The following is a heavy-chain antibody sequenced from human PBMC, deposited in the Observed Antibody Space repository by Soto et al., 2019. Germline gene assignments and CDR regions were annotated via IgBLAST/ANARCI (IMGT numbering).Heavy chain of an antibody. J-gene: IGHJ4*02. D-gene: IGHD6-13*01. CDR2: IDPSDSYT. CDR1: GYSFTSYW. V-gene: IGHV5-10-1*01. CDR3: ASRIAAAGTKEFDY. Sequence: GESLKISCKGSGYSFTSYWISLVRQMPGKGLEWMGRIDPSDSYTNYSPSFQGHVTISADKSISTAYLQWSSLKASDTAMYYCASRIAAAGTKEFDYWGQGTLVTVSS.